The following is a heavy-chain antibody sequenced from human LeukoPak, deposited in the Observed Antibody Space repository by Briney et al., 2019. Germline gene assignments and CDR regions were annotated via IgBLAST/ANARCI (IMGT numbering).Heavy chain of an antibody. CDR2: IKQDGNEL. J-gene: IGHJ4*02. Sequence: GSLRLSCAASGFIFSDYWMSWVRQVPGKGLEWVANIKQDGNELYYVDSVKGRFTISRDNAKNSLYLQMNSLRVEDTAVYYCARDKVVGATYFDYWGQGTLVTVSS. D-gene: IGHD1-26*01. V-gene: IGHV3-7*01. CDR1: GFIFSDYW. CDR3: ARDKVVGATYFDY.